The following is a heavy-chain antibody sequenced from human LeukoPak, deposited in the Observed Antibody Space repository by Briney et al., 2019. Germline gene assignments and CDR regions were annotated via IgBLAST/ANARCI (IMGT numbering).Heavy chain of an antibody. V-gene: IGHV4-4*09. J-gene: IGHJ5*02. Sequence: SETLSLTCTVSGGYISSYYWSWIRQPPGKGLEWIGYIYTSGSTNYNPSLKSRVTISVDTSKNQFSLKLSSVTAADTAVYYCSLSRDGFLFDPWGQGTLVTVSS. D-gene: IGHD2/OR15-2a*01. CDR3: SLSRDGFLFDP. CDR2: IYTSGST. CDR1: GGYISSYY.